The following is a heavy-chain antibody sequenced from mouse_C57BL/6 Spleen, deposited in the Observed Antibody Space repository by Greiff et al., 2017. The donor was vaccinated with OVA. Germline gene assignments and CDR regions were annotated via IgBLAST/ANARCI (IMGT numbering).Heavy chain of an antibody. Sequence: EVHLVESGGGLVKPGGSLKLSCAASGFTFSSYAMSWVRQTPEKRLEWVATISDGGSYTYYPDNVKGRFTISRDNAKNNLYLQMSHLKSEDTAMDYCARGDYHRYFGYWGQGTTLTVAS. CDR3: ARGDYHRYFGY. CDR1: GFTFSSYA. V-gene: IGHV5-4*01. J-gene: IGHJ2*01. D-gene: IGHD2-4*01. CDR2: ISDGGSYT.